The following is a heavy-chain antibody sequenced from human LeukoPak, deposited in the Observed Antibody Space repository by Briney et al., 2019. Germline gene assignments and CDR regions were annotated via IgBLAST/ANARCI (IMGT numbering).Heavy chain of an antibody. Sequence: PSETLSLTCTVSGYSISSGYYWGWIRPPPGKGLEWIGSIYHSGSTYYNPSLKSRVTISVDTSKNQFSLKLSSVTAADTAVYYCARLNPVDSTYGSGKSDAFDIWGQGTMVTVSS. CDR3: ARLNPVDSTYGSGKSDAFDI. CDR1: GYSISSGYY. V-gene: IGHV4-38-2*02. J-gene: IGHJ3*02. D-gene: IGHD3-10*01. CDR2: IYHSGST.